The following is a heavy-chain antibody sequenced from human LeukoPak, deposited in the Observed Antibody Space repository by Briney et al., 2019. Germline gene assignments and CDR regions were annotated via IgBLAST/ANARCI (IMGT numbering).Heavy chain of an antibody. CDR3: ARPRDYGDYTDAFDI. D-gene: IGHD4-17*01. Sequence: GGSLRLSCAASGFTFSSYSMNWVRQAPGKGLEWVSSISSSSSYIYYADSVKGRFTISRDNAKNSLYLQMNSLRAEDTAVYYCARPRDYGDYTDAFDIWGQGTMVTVSS. CDR2: ISSSSSYI. CDR1: GFTFSSYS. V-gene: IGHV3-21*01. J-gene: IGHJ3*02.